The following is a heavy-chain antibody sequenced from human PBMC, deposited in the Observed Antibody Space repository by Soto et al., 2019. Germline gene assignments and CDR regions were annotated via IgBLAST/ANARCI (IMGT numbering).Heavy chain of an antibody. V-gene: IGHV3-21*01. CDR2: ISGSSGYI. CDR1: GFTFSSYT. D-gene: IGHD2-21*02. Sequence: PGGSLRLSCAASGFTFSSYTMNWVRQAPGKGLEWVSSISGSSGYIYYADSVKGRFTISRDNAKNSLYLQMNSLRSDDTAVYYCASGIGGNSATGNYWGQGTLVTVSS. J-gene: IGHJ4*02. CDR3: ASGIGGNSATGNY.